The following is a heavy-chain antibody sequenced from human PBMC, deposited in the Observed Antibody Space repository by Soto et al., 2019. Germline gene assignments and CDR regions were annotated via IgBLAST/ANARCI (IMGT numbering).Heavy chain of an antibody. V-gene: IGHV3-66*01. CDR2: IYSGGTT. D-gene: IGHD4-17*01. CDR3: ARATTVTTIYDY. CDR1: GFTVSSNY. Sequence: VQLVESGGGLVQPGGSLRLSCAASGFTVSSNYMSWVRQAPGKGLEWVSIIYSGGTTYYADSVKDRFTISRDNSKNTRYLQMNSLRAEDTAVYYCARATTVTTIYDYWGQGTLVTVSS. J-gene: IGHJ4*02.